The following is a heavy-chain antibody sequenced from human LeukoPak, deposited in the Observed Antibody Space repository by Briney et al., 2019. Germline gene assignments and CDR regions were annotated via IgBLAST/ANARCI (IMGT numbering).Heavy chain of an antibody. V-gene: IGHV3-48*01. CDR3: ARERRLLSGSNGMDV. Sequence: GGSLRLSCAASGFTFSIYAMTWVLQTPGKGLEWVSYITGGSTNIYYADSVKGRFTISRDNAKRSLYLQMNSLRAEDTAVYYCARERRLLSGSNGMDVWGQGTTVTVSS. CDR2: ITGGSTNI. J-gene: IGHJ6*02. D-gene: IGHD3-3*01. CDR1: GFTFSIYA.